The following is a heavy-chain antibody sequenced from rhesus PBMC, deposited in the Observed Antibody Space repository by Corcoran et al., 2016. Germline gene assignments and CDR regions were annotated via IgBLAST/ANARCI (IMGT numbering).Heavy chain of an antibody. CDR1: GGSLSSYNL. J-gene: IGHJ4*01. Sequence: QVQLQESGPGLVKPSETLSLTCAVSGGSLSSYNLWNWIRQPPGKGLEWIGGIYSSTETTNYNPSLKNRVTISKDTSKNQFSLKLSSVTAADTAAYYCARESYGFDYWGQGVLVTVSS. CDR3: ARESYGFDY. D-gene: IGHD5-36*01. CDR2: IYSSTETT. V-gene: IGHV4S12*01.